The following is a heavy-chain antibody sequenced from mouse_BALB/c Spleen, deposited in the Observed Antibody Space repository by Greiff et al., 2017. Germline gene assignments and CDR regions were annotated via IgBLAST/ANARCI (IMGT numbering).Heavy chain of an antibody. CDR3: ARWDVRREDAMDY. CDR1: GYSFTGYF. J-gene: IGHJ4*01. CDR2: INPYNGDT. Sequence: EVKLMESGPELVKPGASVKISCKASGYSFTGYFMNWVMQSHGKSLEWIGRINPYNGDTFYNQKFKGKATLTVDKSSSTAHMELRSLASEDSAVYYCARWDVRREDAMDYWGQGTSVTVSS. D-gene: IGHD2-14*01. V-gene: IGHV1-20*02.